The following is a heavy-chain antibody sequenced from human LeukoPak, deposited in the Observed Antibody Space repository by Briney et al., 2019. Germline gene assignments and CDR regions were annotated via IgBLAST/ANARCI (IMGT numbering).Heavy chain of an antibody. D-gene: IGHD4-17*01. V-gene: IGHV4-31*03. J-gene: IGHJ2*01. CDR1: GGSISSGGYY. CDR3: AVNYGDYWSSWYFDL. CDR2: IYYSGST. Sequence: SSETLSLTCTVSGGSISSGGYYWSWIRQHPGKGLEWIGYIYYSGSTYYNPSLKSRVTISVDTSKNQFSLKLSSVTAADTAVYYCAVNYGDYWSSWYFDLWGRGTLVTVSS.